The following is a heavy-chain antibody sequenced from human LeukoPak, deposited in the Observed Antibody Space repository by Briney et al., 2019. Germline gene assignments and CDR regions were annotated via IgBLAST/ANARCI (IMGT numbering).Heavy chain of an antibody. D-gene: IGHD6-19*01. V-gene: IGHV3-74*01. J-gene: IGHJ4*02. Sequence: GGSLRLSCAASALTFSKCWMLWVRQAPGKGLESVSRINTDGTVTTYADSVKGRFTVSRDNADNTMFLQMNSVRDEDTAVYYCATKQWLAPPPDSWGQGTPVTVSS. CDR2: INTDGTVT. CDR3: ATKQWLAPPPDS. CDR1: ALTFSKCW.